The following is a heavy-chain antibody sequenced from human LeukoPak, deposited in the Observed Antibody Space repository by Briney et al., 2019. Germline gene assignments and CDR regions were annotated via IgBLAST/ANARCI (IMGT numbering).Heavy chain of an antibody. J-gene: IGHJ4*02. Sequence: KPSETLCLTCTVSGVSISSYYWSWIRQPPGKGLEWIGDIYYTGNTNYNAYLASRVNISVDTSKNQFSLNLSSVTAADTAVYYCARWGSIAVARFDYWGQETLVTVSS. D-gene: IGHD6-6*01. V-gene: IGHV4-59*01. CDR1: GVSISSYY. CDR3: ARWGSIAVARFDY. CDR2: IYYTGNT.